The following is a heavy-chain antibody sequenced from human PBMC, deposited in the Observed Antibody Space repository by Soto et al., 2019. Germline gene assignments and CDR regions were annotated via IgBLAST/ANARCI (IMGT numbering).Heavy chain of an antibody. CDR1: GYTFTSYD. CDR2: MNPNSGKT. Sequence: QVQLVQSGAEVKKPGASVKVSCKASGYTFTSYDINWVRQASGQGLEWLGWMNPNSGKTGYAQKFQGRGTMTRDTSTSTAYVELTSLTYGDSAVYLCARNIWETGDFYYWGRGTLFPGSS. J-gene: IGHJ4*01. CDR3: ARNIWETGDFYY. D-gene: IGHD1-26*01. V-gene: IGHV1-8*01.